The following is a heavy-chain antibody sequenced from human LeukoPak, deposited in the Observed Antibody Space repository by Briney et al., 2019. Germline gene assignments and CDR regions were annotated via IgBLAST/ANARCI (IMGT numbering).Heavy chain of an antibody. CDR2: INHSGST. CDR3: ASGLRRGYSPFDY. CDR1: GWSFSGYY. Sequence: PSETLSLTCAAYGWSFSGYYWSWVRQPPGKGLEWIGEINHSGSTNYNPSLKSRVTISVDTSKNQFSLKLSSVTAADTAVYYCASGLRRGYSPFDYWGQGTLVTVSS. D-gene: IGHD5-12*01. V-gene: IGHV4-34*01. J-gene: IGHJ4*02.